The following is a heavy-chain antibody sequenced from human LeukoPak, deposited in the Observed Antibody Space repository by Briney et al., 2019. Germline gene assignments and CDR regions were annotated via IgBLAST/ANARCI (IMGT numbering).Heavy chain of an antibody. CDR3: AKNTMTTWTGSDY. Sequence: GGSLRLSCAASGFTFNSFGMTWVRQAPGKGLEWVSFISGSGGATYYADSVKGRFTISRDNSKNTLFLQMNGLRADDTAVYYCAKNTMTTWTGSDYWGQGILVTVSS. CDR2: ISGSGGAT. V-gene: IGHV3-23*01. CDR1: GFTFNSFG. J-gene: IGHJ4*02. D-gene: IGHD4-17*01.